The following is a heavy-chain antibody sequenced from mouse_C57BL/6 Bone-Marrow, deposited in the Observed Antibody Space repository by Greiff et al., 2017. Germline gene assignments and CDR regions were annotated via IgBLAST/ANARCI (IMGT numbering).Heavy chain of an antibody. CDR1: GFTFSNYW. V-gene: IGHV6-3*01. CDR2: IRLKSDNYAT. CDR3: TRDYVHYYAMDY. J-gene: IGHJ4*01. Sequence: EVMLVESGGGLVQPGGSMKLSCVASGFTFSNYWMNWVRQSPEKGLEWVAQIRLKSDNYATHYAESVKGRFTISRDDSKSSVYLQMNNLRTEDTGIYYRTRDYVHYYAMDYWGQGTSVTVSS. D-gene: IGHD2-4*01.